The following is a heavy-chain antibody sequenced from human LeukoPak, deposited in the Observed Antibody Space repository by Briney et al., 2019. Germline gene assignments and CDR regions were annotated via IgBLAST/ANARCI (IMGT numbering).Heavy chain of an antibody. CDR3: ARARYCGSTSCYLDY. CDR1: RFTFNTYA. CDR2: ISSSGDST. Sequence: GGSLRLSCAASRFTFNTYAMRWVRQAPGKGLEWVAGISSSGDSTYYADSVKGRFTISRDNSKNILYLQMNSLRAEDTAVYYCARARYCGSTSCYLDYWGQGTLVIV. V-gene: IGHV3-23*01. J-gene: IGHJ4*02. D-gene: IGHD2-2*01.